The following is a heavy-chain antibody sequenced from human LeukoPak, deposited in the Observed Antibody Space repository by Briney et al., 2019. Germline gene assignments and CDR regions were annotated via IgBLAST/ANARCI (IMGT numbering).Heavy chain of an antibody. CDR1: GFTFSTYA. V-gene: IGHV3-21*01. J-gene: IGHJ4*02. CDR3: TRSDDYGDYLVDY. D-gene: IGHD4-17*01. Sequence: GGSLGLSCAASGFTFSTYAMNWDRQAPGKGLEWVSTITSSSGYIYYADSMKGRFTTSRDNAKNSLYLQMTSLRAEDTAVYYCTRSDDYGDYLVDYWGQGTLVTASS. CDR2: ITSSSGYI.